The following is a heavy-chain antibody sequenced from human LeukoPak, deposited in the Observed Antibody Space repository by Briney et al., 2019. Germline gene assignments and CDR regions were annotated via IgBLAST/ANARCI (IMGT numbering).Heavy chain of an antibody. V-gene: IGHV4-39*01. CDR1: GGSISSSSYY. Sequence: PSETLSLTCTVSGGSISSSSYYWGWIRQPPGKGLEWIGSIYYSGSTYYNPSLKSRVTISVDTSQNQFSLKLSSVTAADTAVYYCATYVVVPAASFDYWGQGTLVTVSS. CDR2: IYYSGST. D-gene: IGHD2-2*01. J-gene: IGHJ4*02. CDR3: ATYVVVPAASFDY.